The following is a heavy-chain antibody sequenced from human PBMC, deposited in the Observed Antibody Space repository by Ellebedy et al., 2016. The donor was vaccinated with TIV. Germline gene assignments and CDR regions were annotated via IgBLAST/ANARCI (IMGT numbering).Heavy chain of an antibody. V-gene: IGHV2-70*11. Sequence: SGPTLVXPTQTLTLTCTVSGFSLSTSGTCVGWIRQPPGKALEWLARIDWVDDKYYGTSLKTRLTISKDTSKNQVVLTMTNMDPVDTATYYCARTAAYSGIEVRDFDYWGQGTLVTVSS. CDR1: GFSLSTSGTC. CDR2: IDWVDDK. D-gene: IGHD1-26*01. J-gene: IGHJ4*02. CDR3: ARTAAYSGIEVRDFDY.